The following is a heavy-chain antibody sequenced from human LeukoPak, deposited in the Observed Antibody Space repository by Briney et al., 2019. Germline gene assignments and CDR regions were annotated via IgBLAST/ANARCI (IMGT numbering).Heavy chain of an antibody. CDR2: IIPIFGTA. CDR3: ATLWGVVVTAVY. Sequence: SVKASCKASGGTFSSYAISWVRQAPGQGLEWMGGIIPIFGTANYAQKFQGRVTITADESTSTAYMELSSLRSEDTAVYYCATLWGVVVTAVYWGQGTLVTVSS. CDR1: GGTFSSYA. V-gene: IGHV1-69*13. J-gene: IGHJ4*02. D-gene: IGHD2-21*02.